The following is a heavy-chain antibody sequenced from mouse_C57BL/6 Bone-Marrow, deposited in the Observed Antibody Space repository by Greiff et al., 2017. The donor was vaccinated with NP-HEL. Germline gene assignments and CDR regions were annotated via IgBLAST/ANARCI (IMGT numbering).Heavy chain of an antibody. CDR2: INPNNGGT. V-gene: IGHV1-26*01. CDR1: GYTFTDYY. J-gene: IGHJ3*01. Sequence: EVQLQQSGPELVKPGASVKISCKASGYTFTDYYMNWVKQSHGKSLEWIGDINPNNGGTSYNQKFKGKATLTVDKSSSTAYMELRSLTSEDSAVYYCARGPRAFAYWGQGTLVTVSA. CDR3: ARGPRAFAY.